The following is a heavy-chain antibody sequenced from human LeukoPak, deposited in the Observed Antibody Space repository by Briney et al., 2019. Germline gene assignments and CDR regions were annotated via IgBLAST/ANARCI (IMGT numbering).Heavy chain of an antibody. Sequence: ASVKVSCKASGGTFSSYAISWVRQAPGQGLEWMGGIIPIFGTANYAQKFQGRVTITADESTSTAYMELSSLRSDDTAVYYCARGSRVRDAFDIWGQGTMVTVSS. CDR1: GGTFSSYA. CDR2: IIPIFGTA. V-gene: IGHV1-69*13. CDR3: ARGSRVRDAFDI. J-gene: IGHJ3*02.